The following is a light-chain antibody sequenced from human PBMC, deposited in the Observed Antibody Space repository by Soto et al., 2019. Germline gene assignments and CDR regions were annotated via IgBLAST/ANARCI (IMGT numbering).Light chain of an antibody. CDR3: SSYTTSGTQV. Sequence: QSVLTQPPSVSGAPGERVTISCTGSSSDIGAGYRVRWYQQVPGTAPKLLIYDNTNRPSGVSVRFSGSKSDDTASLTISGLQSEDEGDYYCSSYTTSGTQVFGGGTQLTVL. CDR2: DNT. J-gene: IGLJ2*01. V-gene: IGLV1-40*01. CDR1: SSDIGAGYR.